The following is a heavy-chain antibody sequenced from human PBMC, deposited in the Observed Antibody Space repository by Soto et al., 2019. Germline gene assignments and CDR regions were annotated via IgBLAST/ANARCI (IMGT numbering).Heavy chain of an antibody. V-gene: IGHV1-3*01. CDR2: INAGNGNT. CDR3: ARGERTYDDFWSGYYYYYGMDV. J-gene: IGHJ6*02. D-gene: IGHD3-3*01. Sequence: GDSVKVSCKASGYTFTSYSMHWVLQAPGQRLEWMGWINAGNGNTKYSQKFQGRVTITRDTSASTAYMELSSLRSEDTAVYYCARGERTYDDFWSGYYYYYGMDVWGQGTTVTVS. CDR1: GYTFTSYS.